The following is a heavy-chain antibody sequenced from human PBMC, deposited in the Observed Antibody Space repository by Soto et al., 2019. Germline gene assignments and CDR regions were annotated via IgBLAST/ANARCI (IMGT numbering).Heavy chain of an antibody. CDR1: GFTFSSYA. Sequence: GGSLRLSCAASGFTFSSYAMSWVRQAPGKGLEWVSAISGSGGSTYYADSVKGRFTISRDNSKNTLYPQMNSLRAEDTAVYYCAKPMRGYYDFWNFQHWGQGTLVTVSS. V-gene: IGHV3-23*01. CDR3: AKPMRGYYDFWNFQH. D-gene: IGHD3-3*01. J-gene: IGHJ1*01. CDR2: ISGSGGST.